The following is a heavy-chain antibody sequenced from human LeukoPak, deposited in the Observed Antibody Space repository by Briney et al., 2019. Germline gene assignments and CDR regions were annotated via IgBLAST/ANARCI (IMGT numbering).Heavy chain of an antibody. V-gene: IGHV1-2*02. D-gene: IGHD6-19*01. J-gene: IGHJ4*02. CDR3: ARDQRLVAGTFYFDY. CDR2: INPNGGRI. Sequence: APVKVSCTTSGYTFIGYYIHWVRQAPGQGLEWMGWINPNGGRINYAQKFQGRVTMTRDTSISTAYMELSRLRSDDSAVYYCARDQRLVAGTFYFDYWGQGTPVTVSS. CDR1: GYTFIGYY.